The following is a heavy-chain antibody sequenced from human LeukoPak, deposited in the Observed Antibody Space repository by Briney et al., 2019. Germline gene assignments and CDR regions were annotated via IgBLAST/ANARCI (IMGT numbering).Heavy chain of an antibody. CDR1: GYSISSGYY. Sequence: SETLSLTCTVSGYSISSGYYWGWIRQPPGKGLEWIGSIYHSGSTYYNPSLKSRVTISVDTSKNQFPLKLSSVTAADTAVYYCARDPLDSIAVAGTGNLDNWFDPWGQGTLVTVSP. CDR3: ARDPLDSIAVAGTGNLDNWFDP. CDR2: IYHSGST. J-gene: IGHJ5*02. V-gene: IGHV4-38-2*02. D-gene: IGHD6-19*01.